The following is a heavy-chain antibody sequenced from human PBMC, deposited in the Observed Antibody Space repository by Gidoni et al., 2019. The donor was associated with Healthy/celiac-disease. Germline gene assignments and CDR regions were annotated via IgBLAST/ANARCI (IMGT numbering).Heavy chain of an antibody. CDR2: IYHSGST. J-gene: IGHJ6*02. V-gene: IGHV4-4*02. D-gene: IGHD3-3*01. CDR3: ARDQGVTIVGVTQPYYYGMDV. Sequence: QVQLQASGPGLVKPSGTLSTPCALSGGSISSSNWWIWVRQPPGKGLEWIGEIYHSGSTNYNPSLKSRVTISVDKSKNQFSLKLSSVTAADTAVYYCARDQGVTIVGVTQPYYYGMDVWGQGTTVTVSS. CDR1: GGSISSSNW.